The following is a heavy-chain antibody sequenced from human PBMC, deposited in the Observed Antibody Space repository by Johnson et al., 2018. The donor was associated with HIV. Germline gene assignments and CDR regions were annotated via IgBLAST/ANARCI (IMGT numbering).Heavy chain of an antibody. CDR1: GFTVRSNY. D-gene: IGHD6-19*01. CDR3: ARAVARGQWLANGYI. J-gene: IGHJ3*02. CDR2: INWNGGSA. Sequence: VQLVESGGGLVQPGGSLRLSCAASGFTVRSNYMSWVRQAPGKGLEWVSGINWNGGSATYATSVKGRFTISRDNAKNSLYLQMNSLRAEDTALYSCARAVARGQWLANGYIWGQGTMVTVSS. V-gene: IGHV3-20*04.